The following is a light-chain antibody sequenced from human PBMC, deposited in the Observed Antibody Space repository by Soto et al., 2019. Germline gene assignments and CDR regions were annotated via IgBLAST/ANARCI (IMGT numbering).Light chain of an antibody. J-gene: IGKJ2*01. CDR2: GAS. CDR3: QQYGSSPYT. V-gene: IGKV3-20*01. Sequence: EIVLTQSPGTLSLSPGERATLSCRASQSIVRSYLAWYQQKPGQAPRLLIYGASSRATGIPDRFSGSGSGTDFTLTISRLEPEDFAVYYCQQYGSSPYTFGQGTKVDIK. CDR1: QSIVRSY.